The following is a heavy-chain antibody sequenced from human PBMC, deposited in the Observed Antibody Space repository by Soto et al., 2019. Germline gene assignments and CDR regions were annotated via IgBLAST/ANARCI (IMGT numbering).Heavy chain of an antibody. CDR1: GGSISSGDYY. V-gene: IGHV4-30-4*01. Sequence: SETLSLTCTVSGGSISSGDYYWSWIRQPPGKGLEWIGYIYYSGSTYNKQSLKSRVTISVDTSKNQFSQKLSSVTAADMAVYYCAREAPGVGRFYFDYWGQGTLVTGSS. CDR2: IYYSGST. CDR3: AREAPGVGRFYFDY. J-gene: IGHJ4*02. D-gene: IGHD3-10*01.